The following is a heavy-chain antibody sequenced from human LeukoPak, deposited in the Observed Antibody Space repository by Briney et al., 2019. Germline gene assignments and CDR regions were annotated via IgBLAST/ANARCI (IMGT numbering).Heavy chain of an antibody. CDR3: ARLKKERFGELFSRLTSTPRYYFDY. CDR1: GGSFSGYY. J-gene: IGHJ4*02. CDR2: INHSGST. Sequence: SETLSLTCAVYGGSFSGYYWSWIRQPPGKGLEWTGEINHSGSTNYNPSLKSRGTISVDTSKNQFSLKLSSLTAADTAVYYCARLKKERFGELFSRLTSTPRYYFDYWGQGTQVTVSS. V-gene: IGHV4-34*01. D-gene: IGHD3-10*01.